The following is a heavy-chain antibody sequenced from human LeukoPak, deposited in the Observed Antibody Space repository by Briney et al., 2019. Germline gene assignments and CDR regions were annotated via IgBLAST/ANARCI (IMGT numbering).Heavy chain of an antibody. D-gene: IGHD6-13*01. V-gene: IGHV1-8*01. CDR2: MNPNSGNT. Sequence: ASLKVSCKASGYTFTSYDINWVRQATGQGLEWMGSMNPNSGNTGYAQKFQGRVTMTRNTSISTAYMELSSLRSEDTAVYYCARGPSSSWYYYYYGMDVWGQGTTVTVSS. J-gene: IGHJ6*02. CDR1: GYTFTSYD. CDR3: ARGPSSSWYYYYYGMDV.